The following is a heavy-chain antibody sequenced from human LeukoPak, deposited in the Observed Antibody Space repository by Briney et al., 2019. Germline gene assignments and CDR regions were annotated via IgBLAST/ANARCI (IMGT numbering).Heavy chain of an antibody. V-gene: IGHV4-59*01. CDR2: IYYSGST. CDR3: ARGGKYYYDSSGPMNY. CDR1: GGSISSYY. D-gene: IGHD3-22*01. Sequence: SETLSLTCTVSGGSISSYYWSWIRQPPGKGLEWIGSIYYSGSTNYNPSLKSRVTISVDTSKNQFSLKLSSVTAADTAVYYCARGGKYYYDSSGPMNYWGQGTLVTVSS. J-gene: IGHJ4*02.